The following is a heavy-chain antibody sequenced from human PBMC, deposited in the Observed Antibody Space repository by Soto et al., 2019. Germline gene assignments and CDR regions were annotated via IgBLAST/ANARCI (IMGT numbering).Heavy chain of an antibody. Sequence: ASVKVSCKASGGTFSSYTISWVRQAPGQGLEWMGRIIPILGIANYAQKFQGRVTITADKSTSTAYMELSSLRSEDTAVYYCAREGTGNGSSWYLFDYWGQGTLVTVSS. CDR2: IIPILGIA. D-gene: IGHD6-13*01. CDR1: GGTFSSYT. V-gene: IGHV1-69*04. J-gene: IGHJ4*02. CDR3: AREGTGNGSSWYLFDY.